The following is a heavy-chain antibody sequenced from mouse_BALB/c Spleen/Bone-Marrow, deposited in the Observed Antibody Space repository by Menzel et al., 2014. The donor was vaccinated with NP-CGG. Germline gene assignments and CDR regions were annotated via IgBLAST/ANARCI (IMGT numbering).Heavy chain of an antibody. CDR1: GFTFSDYY. V-gene: IGHV5-4*02. Sequence: EVQLQESGGGLVKPGGSLKLSCAASGFTFSDYYMYWVRQTPEKRPEWVATISDGGSYTYYPDSVKGRFTISRDNAKNNLYLQMSSLKSEDTAMYYCARVSYDYFDYWGQGTTLTVSS. CDR3: ARVSYDYFDY. D-gene: IGHD2-4*01. J-gene: IGHJ2*01. CDR2: ISDGGSYT.